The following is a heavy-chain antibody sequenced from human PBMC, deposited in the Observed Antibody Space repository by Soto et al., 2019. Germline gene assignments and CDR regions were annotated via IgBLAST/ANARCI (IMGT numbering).Heavy chain of an antibody. J-gene: IGHJ5*02. V-gene: IGHV1-69*02. D-gene: IGHD2-2*01. CDR2: VIPILGMA. CDR3: ARGGAVVVPGTVDRHNWFDP. Sequence: QVQLVQSGAEVKKPGSSVKVSCEASGGTFSSYSFSWVRQAPGQGLEWMGRVIPILGMANYAQKFQGRVTITADKSTSTVYMGMSSVRSEDTAVYYCARGGAVVVPGTVDRHNWFDPWGQGTLVTVSS. CDR1: GGTFSSYS.